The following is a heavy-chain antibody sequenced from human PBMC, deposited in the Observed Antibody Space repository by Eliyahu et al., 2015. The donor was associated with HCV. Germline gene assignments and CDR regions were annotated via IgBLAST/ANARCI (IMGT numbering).Heavy chain of an antibody. CDR3: TRGSVVRQVPPDY. CDR2: IRSKAYGGTT. D-gene: IGHD3-10*01. Sequence: EVQLVESGGGLVKPGRSLRLSCTASGXXFGDXAMSWFRQAPGKGLXWVGFIRSKAYGGTTEYAASVKGRFTISRDDSKSIAYLQMNSLKTEDTAVYYCTRGSVVRQVPPDYWGQGTLVTVSS. V-gene: IGHV3-49*05. J-gene: IGHJ4*02. CDR1: GXXFGDXA.